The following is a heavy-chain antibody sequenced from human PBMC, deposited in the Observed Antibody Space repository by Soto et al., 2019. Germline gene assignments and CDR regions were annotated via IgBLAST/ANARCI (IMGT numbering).Heavy chain of an antibody. V-gene: IGHV4-34*01. D-gene: IGHD3-22*01. CDR1: GGSFSGYY. J-gene: IGHJ4*02. Sequence: PSETLSLTCAVYGGSFSGYYWSWIRQPPGKGLEWIGEINHRGSTNYNPSLKSRVTISVDTSKNQFSLKLSSVTAADTAVYYCARGPYDSSGFDYWGQGTLVTVSS. CDR3: ARGPYDSSGFDY. CDR2: INHRGST.